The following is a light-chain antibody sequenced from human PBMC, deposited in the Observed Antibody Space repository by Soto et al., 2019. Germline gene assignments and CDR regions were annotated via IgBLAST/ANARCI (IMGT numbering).Light chain of an antibody. CDR2: GAS. Sequence: EIMMTQSPANVSVFPGERATLSCRASQSIDSDLAWYQQKPGHVPRLLIYGASTRATGVTARFSGSGSGTEFTLTIISLQSDDFAVYYWQQYSHWRTFGPGTKVEIK. J-gene: IGKJ1*01. V-gene: IGKV3-15*01. CDR3: QQYSHWRT. CDR1: QSIDSD.